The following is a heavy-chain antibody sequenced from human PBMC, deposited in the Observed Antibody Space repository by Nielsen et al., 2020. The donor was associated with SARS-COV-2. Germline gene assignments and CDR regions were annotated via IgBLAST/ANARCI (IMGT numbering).Heavy chain of an antibody. D-gene: IGHD6-13*01. CDR1: GFTFSSYA. CDR2: ISGSGGST. J-gene: IGHJ5*02. CDR3: AKERSSSLQYNWFDP. Sequence: GESLKISCAASGFTFSSYAMSWVRQAPGKGLEWVSAISGSGGSTNYADSMKGRFTISRDNSKNMLYLQMNSLRAEDTAVYYCAKERSSSLQYNWFDPWGQGTLVTVSS. V-gene: IGHV3-23*01.